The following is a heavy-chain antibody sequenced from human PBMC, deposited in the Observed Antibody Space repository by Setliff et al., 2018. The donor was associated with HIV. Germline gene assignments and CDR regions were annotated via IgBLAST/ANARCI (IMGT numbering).Heavy chain of an antibody. CDR3: AKIYDSGSDHYSNMDV. Sequence: ASVKVSCKPSGGNLGSFAFSWVRQAPGQGLEWVGGIIPIFGSPDYAQKFQGRVTITADESTSIVYMELNSLRPEDTAVYYCAKIYDSGSDHYSNMDVWGKGTTVTVSS. D-gene: IGHD3-10*01. CDR1: GGNLGSFA. J-gene: IGHJ6*03. V-gene: IGHV1-69*13. CDR2: IIPIFGSP.